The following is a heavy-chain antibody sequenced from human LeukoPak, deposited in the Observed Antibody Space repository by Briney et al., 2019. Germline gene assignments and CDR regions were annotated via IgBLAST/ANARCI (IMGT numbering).Heavy chain of an antibody. Sequence: PGGSLRLSCAASGFTFSSNFMSWVRQAPGKGLEWVSVIYSADTTYYADSVKGRFTISRDNSKNTLYLQMNSLRVEDTAVYYCARLHHDSSGYYLDYWGQGTLVTVSS. V-gene: IGHV3-53*01. D-gene: IGHD3-22*01. J-gene: IGHJ4*02. CDR2: IYSADTT. CDR1: GFTFSSNF. CDR3: ARLHHDSSGYYLDY.